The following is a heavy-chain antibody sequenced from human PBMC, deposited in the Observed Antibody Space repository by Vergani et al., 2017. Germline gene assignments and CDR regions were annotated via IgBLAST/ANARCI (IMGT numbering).Heavy chain of an antibody. J-gene: IGHJ4*02. D-gene: IGHD1-26*01. CDR3: AKAVGWELPIYFDY. Sequence: EVQLVESGGGLVQSGRSLRLSCAASGFTFDDYAMHWVRQAPGKGLEWVSGISWNSGSIGYADSVKGRFTISRDNAKNSRYLQMNSLRAEDTALDYCAKAVGWELPIYFDYWGQGTLVTVSS. V-gene: IGHV3-9*01. CDR1: GFTFDDYA. CDR2: ISWNSGSI.